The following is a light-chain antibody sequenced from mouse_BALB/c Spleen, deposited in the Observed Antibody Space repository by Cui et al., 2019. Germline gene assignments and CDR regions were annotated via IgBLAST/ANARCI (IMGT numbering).Light chain of an antibody. CDR2: SAS. CDR3: QQYNSYPRLT. Sequence: DIVMTKSQKFMSTSVGDRVSVTCKAVQNVGTNVAWYQQKPGQSPKALIYSASYRYSGVPDRFTGSGSGTDFTLTISNVQSEDLAEYFCQQYNSYPRLTFGAGTKLELK. V-gene: IGKV6-15*01. CDR1: QNVGTN. J-gene: IGKJ5*01.